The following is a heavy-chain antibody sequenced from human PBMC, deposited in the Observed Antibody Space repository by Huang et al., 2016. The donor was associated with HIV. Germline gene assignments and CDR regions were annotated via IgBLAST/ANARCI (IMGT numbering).Heavy chain of an antibody. CDR2: IYPGDSDT. V-gene: IGHV5-51*01. Sequence: EVQLVQSGAEVNKPGESLKISCKGSGYRFTSYWFGWVRQMPGKGLEWRGFIYPGDSDTRYSPSFQGQFTISADKSISTAYLQWSSRKASDTAMYYCARHEGSMIYDAFHIWGQGTMVTVSS. CDR1: GYRFTSYW. J-gene: IGHJ3*02. CDR3: ARHEGSMIYDAFHI. D-gene: IGHD2-8*01.